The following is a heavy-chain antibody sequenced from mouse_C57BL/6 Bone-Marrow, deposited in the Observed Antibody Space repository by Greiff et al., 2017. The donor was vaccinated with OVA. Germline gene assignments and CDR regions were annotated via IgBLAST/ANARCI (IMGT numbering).Heavy chain of an antibody. CDR1: GFTFSSYT. D-gene: IGHD2-3*01. CDR2: ISGGGGNT. CDR3: ARRGMVTTRRYWYFDV. Sequence: DVMLVESGGGLVKPGGSLKLSCAASGFTFSSYTMSWVRQTPEKRLEWVATISGGGGNTYYPDSVKGRFTISRDNAKNTLYLQMSSLRSEDTALYYCARRGMVTTRRYWYFDVWGTGTTVTVSS. J-gene: IGHJ1*03. V-gene: IGHV5-9*01.